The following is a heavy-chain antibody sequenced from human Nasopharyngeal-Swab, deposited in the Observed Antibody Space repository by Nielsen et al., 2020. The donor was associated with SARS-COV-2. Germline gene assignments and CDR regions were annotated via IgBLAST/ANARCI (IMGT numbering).Heavy chain of an antibody. J-gene: IGHJ3*02. Sequence: GESLKISRAASGFTFSSYEMNWVRQAPGKGLEWVSYISSSSSTIYYADSVKGRFTISRDNAKNSLYLQMNSLRDEDTAVYYCARVLFLEWLLYAPGAFDIWGQGTMVTVSS. D-gene: IGHD3-3*01. CDR3: ARVLFLEWLLYAPGAFDI. CDR2: ISSSSSTI. V-gene: IGHV3-48*02. CDR1: GFTFSSYE.